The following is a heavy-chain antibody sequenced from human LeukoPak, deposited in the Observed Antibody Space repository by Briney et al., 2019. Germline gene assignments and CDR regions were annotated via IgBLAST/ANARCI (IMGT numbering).Heavy chain of an antibody. J-gene: IGHJ6*03. CDR2: FYYSDNS. Sequence: PSETPSLTCTVSGGSISSSSYYWGWIRQPPGKGLEWIGSFYYSDNSYYNPSLKSRVTISVDTSKNQFSLNLSSVTAADTAVYYCARLSSSPPAYYYFYMDVWGKGTTVTISS. V-gene: IGHV4-39*01. CDR1: GGSISSSSYY. D-gene: IGHD6-13*01. CDR3: ARLSSSPPAYYYFYMDV.